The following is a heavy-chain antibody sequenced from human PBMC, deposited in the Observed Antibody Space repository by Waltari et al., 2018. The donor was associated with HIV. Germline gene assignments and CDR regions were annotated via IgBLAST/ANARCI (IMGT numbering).Heavy chain of an antibody. CDR2: INRSGST. CDR3: ARAICVTFDGVVTCYFDS. CDR1: GGSFSGYY. J-gene: IGHJ4*02. D-gene: IGHD3-3*01. Sequence: QVQLQQWGAGLLKPSETLSLTCAVYGGSFSGYYWTWIRQPPGKGLEWIGEINRSGSTNYDPSLKSRVTISEDMSKNQFSLKVRSVTAADTAVYYCARAICVTFDGVVTCYFDSWGQGTLVAVSS. V-gene: IGHV4-34*01.